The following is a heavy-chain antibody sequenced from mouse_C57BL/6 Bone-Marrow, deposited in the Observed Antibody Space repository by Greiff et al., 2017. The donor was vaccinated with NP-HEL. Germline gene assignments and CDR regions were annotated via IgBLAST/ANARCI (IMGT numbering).Heavy chain of an antibody. CDR3: ARKVLRPYWYFDV. V-gene: IGHV1-4*01. D-gene: IGHD1-2*01. Sequence: QVQLQQSGAELARPGASVKMSCKASGYTFTRYTMHWVQHRPGQGLAWIGYINPSRGSPPYTQKFKDKATLTADKSSSTAYMQLSSLTSEDSAVYYCARKVLRPYWYFDVWGTGTTVTVSS. CDR1: GYTFTRYT. CDR2: INPSRGSP. J-gene: IGHJ1*03.